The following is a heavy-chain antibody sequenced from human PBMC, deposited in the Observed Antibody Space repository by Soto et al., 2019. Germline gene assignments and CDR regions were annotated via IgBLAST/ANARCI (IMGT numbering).Heavy chain of an antibody. CDR2: ISSSSSTI. CDR1: GFTFSSYS. J-gene: IGHJ6*02. Sequence: GGSLRLSCAASGFTFSSYSMNWVRQAPGKGLEWVSYISSSSSTIYYADSVKGRFTISRDNAKNSLYLQMNSLRDEDTAVYYCARDHRLRSTAMRSYYYYGMDVWGQGTTVTVSS. D-gene: IGHD5-18*01. V-gene: IGHV3-48*02. CDR3: ARDHRLRSTAMRSYYYYGMDV.